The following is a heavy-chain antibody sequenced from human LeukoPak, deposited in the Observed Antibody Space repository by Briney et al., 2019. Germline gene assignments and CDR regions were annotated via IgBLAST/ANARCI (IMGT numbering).Heavy chain of an antibody. CDR3: ARDRGAVDAFDI. CDR1: GGSISSYY. D-gene: IGHD6-19*01. CDR2: IYTSGST. J-gene: IGHJ3*02. V-gene: IGHV4-4*07. Sequence: PSETLSLTCTVSGGSISSYYWSWIRQPAGKGLEWIGRIYTSGSTNYNPSPRGRVTMSVDTSKNQFSLKLSSVTAADTAVYYCARDRGAVDAFDIWGQGTMVTVSS.